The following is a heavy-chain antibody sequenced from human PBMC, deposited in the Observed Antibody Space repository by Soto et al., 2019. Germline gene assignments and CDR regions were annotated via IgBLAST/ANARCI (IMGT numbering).Heavy chain of an antibody. CDR3: ARGCAPGENSFYSGMDV. V-gene: IGHV1-18*01. CDR2: ISAYNGNT. D-gene: IGHD3-16*01. J-gene: IGHJ6*02. CDR1: GYTFTSYG. Sequence: ASVKVSCKASGYTFTSYGISWVRQAPGQGLEWMGWISAYNGNTNYAQKLQGRVTMTTDTSTSTAYMELRSLRSDDTAVYYCARGCAPGENSFYSGMDVLGPGNTVTVSS.